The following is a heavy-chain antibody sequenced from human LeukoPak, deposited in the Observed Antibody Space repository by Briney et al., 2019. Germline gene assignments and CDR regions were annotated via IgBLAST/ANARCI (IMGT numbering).Heavy chain of an antibody. CDR2: IYATGST. D-gene: IGHD1-26*01. CDR1: GDFFRSYW. Sequence: SETLSLTCVVSGDFFRSYWWGWVRQPAGKGLEWIGRIYATGSTKFNPSLKSRLTMSMDTSTNQFSLKLTSVTAADTAVYFCARQGYTASYYFLDSWSQGILVTVSS. CDR3: ARQGYTASYYFLDS. V-gene: IGHV4-4*07. J-gene: IGHJ5*01.